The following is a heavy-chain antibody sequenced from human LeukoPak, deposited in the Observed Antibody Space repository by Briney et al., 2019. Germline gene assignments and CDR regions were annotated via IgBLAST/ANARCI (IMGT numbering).Heavy chain of an antibody. CDR3: AKHSGSYFIYYVDS. CDR1: GFTFISYG. CDR2: ISNTGYNT. D-gene: IGHD1-26*01. V-gene: IGHV3-23*01. Sequence: PGGSLRLSCAASGFTFISYGMTWVRQAPGKGLEWVSTISNTGYNTYYADSVKGRFTISRDNSANTVYLQMNSLRAGDTALYYCAKHSGSYFIYYVDSWGQGTPVTVSS. J-gene: IGHJ4*02.